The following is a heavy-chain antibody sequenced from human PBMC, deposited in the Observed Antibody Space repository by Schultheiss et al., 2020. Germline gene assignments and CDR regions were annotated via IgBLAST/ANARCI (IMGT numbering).Heavy chain of an antibody. CDR2: INHSGST. CDR1: GGSFSGYY. J-gene: IGHJ6*02. V-gene: IGHV4-34*01. Sequence: SQTLSLTCAVYGGSFSGYYWSWIRQPPGKGLEWIGEINHSGSTNYNPSLKSRVTISVDTSKNQFSLQLNSVTPEDTAVYYCARDTQPDWNYEMDYYYGMDVWGQGTTVTVSS. CDR3: ARDTQPDWNYEMDYYYGMDV. D-gene: IGHD1-7*01.